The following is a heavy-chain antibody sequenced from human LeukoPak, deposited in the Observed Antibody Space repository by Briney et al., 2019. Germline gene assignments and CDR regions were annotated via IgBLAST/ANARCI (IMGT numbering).Heavy chain of an antibody. CDR2: IYYSGST. V-gene: IGHV4-59*01. D-gene: IGHD6-6*01. Sequence: PSETLSLTCTVSGGSISSYYWSWIRQPPGKGLEWIGYIYYSGSTNYNPSLKSRVTISVDTSKNQFSLKLSSVTAADTAVYYCARASSSPSPCDYWGQGTLVTVSS. CDR3: ARASSSPSPCDY. J-gene: IGHJ4*02. CDR1: GGSISSYY.